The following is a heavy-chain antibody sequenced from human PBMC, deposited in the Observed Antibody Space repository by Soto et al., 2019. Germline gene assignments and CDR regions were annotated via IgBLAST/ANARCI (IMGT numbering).Heavy chain of an antibody. CDR2: ISNDGSDK. V-gene: IGHV3-30*18. CDR3: AKDQGIAASHGID. J-gene: IGHJ3*01. CDR1: GFTFNNYG. D-gene: IGHD6-13*01. Sequence: QVQLVESGGGVVQPGRSLRLSCAASGFTFNNYGMHWVRQAPGKGLEWVALISNDGSDKYYADSVKGRLTISRDNSKDTLYLQMNSLRAEDTAVYYCAKDQGIAASHGIDWGQGTMVTVSS.